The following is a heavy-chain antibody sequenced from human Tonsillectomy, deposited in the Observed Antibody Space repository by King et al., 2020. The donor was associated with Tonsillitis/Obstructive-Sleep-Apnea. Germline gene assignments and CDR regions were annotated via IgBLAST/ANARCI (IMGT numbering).Heavy chain of an antibody. CDR1: GFTFSDYY. J-gene: IGHJ6*03. V-gene: IGHV3-11*01. CDR3: AGGYSSSWSSRYYYYMDV. D-gene: IGHD6-13*01. CDR2: XGSSGSXI. Sequence: VQLVESGGGLVRPGGSLRLSCAASGFTFSDYYMSWIRXAPGKGLEWVSXXGSSGSXIYYADSVKGRFTISRDNAKNSLYLQMNSLRAEDTAVYYCAGGYSSSWSSRYYYYMDVWGKGTTVTVSS.